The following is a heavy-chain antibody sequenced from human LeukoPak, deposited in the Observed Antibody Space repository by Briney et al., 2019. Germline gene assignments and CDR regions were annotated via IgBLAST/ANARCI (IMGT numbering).Heavy chain of an antibody. CDR1: GGTFSIYA. V-gene: IGHV1-69*13. J-gene: IGHJ3*02. D-gene: IGHD1-14*01. CDR3: ARGTTREWAEGDDAFDI. Sequence: GASVKVSCKASGGTFSIYAISWVRQAPGQGLEWMGGIIPIFGTANYAQKFQGRVTITADESTSTAYMELSSLRSEDTAVYYCARGTTREWAEGDDAFDIWGQGTMVTVSS. CDR2: IIPIFGTA.